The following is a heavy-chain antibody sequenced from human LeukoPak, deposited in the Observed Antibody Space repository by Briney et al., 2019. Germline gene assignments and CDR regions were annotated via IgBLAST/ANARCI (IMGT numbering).Heavy chain of an antibody. J-gene: IGHJ5*02. CDR1: GGSISSSNW. D-gene: IGHD3-10*01. Sequence: PSETLPLTCAVSGGSISSSNWWSWVRQPPGKGLEWIGEIYHSGSTNYNPSLKSRVTISVDKSKNQFSLKLSSVTAADTAVYYCASNYNYYGSGSYYPRFDPWGQGTLVTVSS. CDR2: IYHSGST. CDR3: ASNYNYYGSGSYYPRFDP. V-gene: IGHV4-4*02.